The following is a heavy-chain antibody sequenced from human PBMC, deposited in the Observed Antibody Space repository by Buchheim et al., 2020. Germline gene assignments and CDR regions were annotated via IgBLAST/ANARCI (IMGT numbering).Heavy chain of an antibody. J-gene: IGHJ4*02. CDR3: AREIGWD. CDR2: INGNANST. CDR1: GFSFDDHG. V-gene: IGHV3-20*04. Sequence: EVQLVESGGSVVRPGGSLRLSCVVSGFSFDDHGMSWVRQAPGRGLEWVASINGNANSTGYEDSVKGRFTISRDNAKNSLYLQMNSLRPDDTAFYYCAREIGWDWGQGTL. D-gene: IGHD1-26*01.